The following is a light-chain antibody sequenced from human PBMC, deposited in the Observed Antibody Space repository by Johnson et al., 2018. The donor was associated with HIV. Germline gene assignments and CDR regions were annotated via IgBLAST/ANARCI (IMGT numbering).Light chain of an antibody. CDR1: RSNIGNNY. V-gene: IGLV1-51*01. CDR3: GTWDSRLRGGF. CDR2: DNN. J-gene: IGLJ1*01. Sequence: QSVLTQPPSVSAAPGQKVTISCSGSRSNIGNNYVSWYQQVPGTAPKLLIFDNNKRPSGIPDRFSGSKSGTSATLGITGLQTGDEADYYCGTWDSRLRGGFFGTGTKVTVL.